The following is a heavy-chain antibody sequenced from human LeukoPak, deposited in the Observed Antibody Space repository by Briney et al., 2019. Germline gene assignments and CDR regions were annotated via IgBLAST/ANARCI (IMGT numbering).Heavy chain of an antibody. CDR1: GGSISSSSYY. Sequence: SETPSLTCTVSGGSISSSSYYWGWIRQPPGKGLEWIGSIYYSGSTYYNLSLKSRVTTSVDTSKNQFSLKLSSATAADTAVYYCARSSRGYFDYWGQGTLVTVSS. CDR3: ARSSRGYFDY. V-gene: IGHV4-39*01. CDR2: IYYSGST. J-gene: IGHJ4*02.